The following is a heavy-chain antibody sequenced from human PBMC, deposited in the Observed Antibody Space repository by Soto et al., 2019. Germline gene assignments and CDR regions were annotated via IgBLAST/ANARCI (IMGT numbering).Heavy chain of an antibody. CDR2: FDPEDGET. CDR1: GYTLTELS. J-gene: IGHJ5*01. V-gene: IGHV1-24*01. Sequence: ASVKVSCKVSGYTLTELSMHWVRQAPGKGLEWMGGFDPEDGETIYAQKFQGRVTMTEDTSTDTAYMELSSLRSEDTAVYYCATKSPNYDILTGYQINWFDSWGQGTPVTVSS. D-gene: IGHD3-9*01. CDR3: ATKSPNYDILTGYQINWFDS.